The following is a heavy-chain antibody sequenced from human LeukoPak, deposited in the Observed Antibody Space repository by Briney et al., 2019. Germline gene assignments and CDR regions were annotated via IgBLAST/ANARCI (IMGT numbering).Heavy chain of an antibody. D-gene: IGHD3-22*01. CDR2: MNPNSGNT. CDR1: GYTFTSYD. CDR3: ARGDDSSGYPYFDY. Sequence: ASVKVSCKASGYTFTSYDIDWVRQATGQGLEWMGWMNPNSGNTGYAQKFQGRVTMTRNTSISTAYMELSSLRSEDTAVYYCARGDDSSGYPYFDYWGQGTLVTVSS. J-gene: IGHJ4*02. V-gene: IGHV1-8*01.